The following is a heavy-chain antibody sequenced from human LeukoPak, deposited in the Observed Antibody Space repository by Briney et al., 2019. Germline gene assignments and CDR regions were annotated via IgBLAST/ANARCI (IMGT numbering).Heavy chain of an antibody. Sequence: SQTLSLTCTVSGGSISSGDYYWSWIPQPPGKGLEWIGYIYYSGSTYYNPSLKSRVTISVDTSKNQFSLKLSSVTAADTAVYYCARVSGGSYLDWYFDLWGRGTLVTVSS. J-gene: IGHJ2*01. V-gene: IGHV4-30-4*01. CDR1: GGSISSGDYY. CDR2: IYYSGST. D-gene: IGHD1-26*01. CDR3: ARVSGGSYLDWYFDL.